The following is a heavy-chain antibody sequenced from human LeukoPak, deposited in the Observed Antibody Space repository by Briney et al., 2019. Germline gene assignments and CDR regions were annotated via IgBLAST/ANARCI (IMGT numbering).Heavy chain of an antibody. D-gene: IGHD5-12*01. V-gene: IGHV4-30-4*01. J-gene: IGHJ4*02. CDR3: ARSPNPEDIVATISFDY. CDR2: IYYSGST. Sequence: PSETLSLTCTVSGGSISSGDYYWSWIRQPPGKGLEWIGYIYYSGSTYYNPSLKSRVTISVDTSKNQFSLKLSSVTAADTAVYYCARSPNPEDIVATISFDYWGQGTLVTVSS. CDR1: GGSISSGDYY.